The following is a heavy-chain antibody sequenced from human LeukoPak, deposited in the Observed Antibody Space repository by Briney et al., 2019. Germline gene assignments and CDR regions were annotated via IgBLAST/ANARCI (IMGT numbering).Heavy chain of an antibody. CDR1: GSTFSSYG. CDR3: ANSPYGDWSFDF. CDR2: IRYHGRDK. V-gene: IGHV3-30*02. D-gene: IGHD4-17*01. Sequence: GGSLRLSCAASGSTFSSYGMHWVRQAPGEGLEWVAFIRYHGRDKYYGDSVKGRLTISRDNSRNTLYLQMDSLRGEDTAVYYCANSPYGDWSFDFWGQGTLVTVSS. J-gene: IGHJ4*02.